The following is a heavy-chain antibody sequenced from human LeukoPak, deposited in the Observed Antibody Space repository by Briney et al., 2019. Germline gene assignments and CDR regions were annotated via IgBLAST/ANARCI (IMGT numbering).Heavy chain of an antibody. D-gene: IGHD1-20*01. CDR3: ARFNLGRLDP. Sequence: GGSLRLSCAASGFPFKSYAMSWVRQAPGKGLEWISYISSGVTTEYYADSVKGRFTISRDDAKNSLYLQMDSLRAEDTAVYYCARFNLGRLDPWGQGALVTVSS. CDR2: ISSGVTTE. V-gene: IGHV3-48*01. CDR1: GFPFKSYA. J-gene: IGHJ5*02.